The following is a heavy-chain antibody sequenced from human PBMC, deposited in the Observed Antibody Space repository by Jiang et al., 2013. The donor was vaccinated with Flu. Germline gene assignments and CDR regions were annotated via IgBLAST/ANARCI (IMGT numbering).Heavy chain of an antibody. CDR2: STPTLGT. CDR1: GYTFTDYA. D-gene: IGHD3-10*01. Sequence: SGYTFTDYAMNWCDRPLDKGLSGWDGSTPTLGTQRMPRASQDRFVFSLDTSVSAAYLQIGSLKAEDTAMYYCARVLLRGVIIAGYWGQGTLVTVSS. CDR3: ARVLLRGVIIAGY. J-gene: IGHJ4*02. V-gene: IGHV7-4-1*01.